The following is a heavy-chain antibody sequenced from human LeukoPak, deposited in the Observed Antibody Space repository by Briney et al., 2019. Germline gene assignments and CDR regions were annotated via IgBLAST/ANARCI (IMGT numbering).Heavy chain of an antibody. D-gene: IGHD3-16*01. CDR2: IYYSGST. Sequence: SETLSLTCTVSGGSIGSTSYDWGWIRQPPGKGLEWIGSIYYSGSTYYNPSLKSRVTISVDTSKNQFSLKLSSVTAADTAVYYCARDGVLGGLFVWDYWGQGTLVTVSS. CDR1: GGSIGSTSYD. CDR3: ARDGVLGGLFVWDY. V-gene: IGHV4-39*07. J-gene: IGHJ4*02.